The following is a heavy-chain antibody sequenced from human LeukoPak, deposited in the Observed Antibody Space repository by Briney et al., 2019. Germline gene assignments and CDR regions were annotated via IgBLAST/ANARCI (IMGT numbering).Heavy chain of an antibody. CDR2: IIPILGIA. Sequence: ASVKVSCKASGGTFSSYAISWVRQAPGQGLEWMGRIIPILGIANYAQKFQGRVTITADKSTSTAYMELSSLRSEDTAVYYCASTVGYCSSTSCSDFGYWGQGTLVTVSS. D-gene: IGHD2-2*01. V-gene: IGHV1-69*04. J-gene: IGHJ4*02. CDR3: ASTVGYCSSTSCSDFGY. CDR1: GGTFSSYA.